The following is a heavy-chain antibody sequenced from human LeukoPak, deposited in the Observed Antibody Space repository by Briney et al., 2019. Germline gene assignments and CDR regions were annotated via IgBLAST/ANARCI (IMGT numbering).Heavy chain of an antibody. CDR1: GFTFSSYS. J-gene: IGHJ4*02. V-gene: IGHV3-30*02. CDR3: AKGAYYDILTGTD. D-gene: IGHD3-9*01. Sequence: GGSLRLSCAASGFTFSSYSMNWVRQAPGKGLEWVAFIRYDGSNKYYADSVKGRFTISRDNSKNTLYLQMNSLRAEDTAVYYCAKGAYYDILTGTDWGQGTLVTVSS. CDR2: IRYDGSNK.